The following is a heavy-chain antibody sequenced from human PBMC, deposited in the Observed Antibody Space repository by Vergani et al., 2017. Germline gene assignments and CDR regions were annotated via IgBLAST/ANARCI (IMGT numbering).Heavy chain of an antibody. CDR2: ISGSGGT. CDR1: GFTVSSNY. D-gene: IGHD2-15*01. V-gene: IGHV3-53*01. CDR3: ARVLGGLPGRDNWFDP. J-gene: IGHJ5*02. Sequence: EVQLVESGGGLIQPGGSLRLSCAASGFTVSSNYMSWVRQAPGKGLEWVSAISGSGGTNYAQKFQGRVTMTRDTSISTAYMELSRLRSDDTAVYYCARVLGGLPGRDNWFDPWGQGTLVTVSS.